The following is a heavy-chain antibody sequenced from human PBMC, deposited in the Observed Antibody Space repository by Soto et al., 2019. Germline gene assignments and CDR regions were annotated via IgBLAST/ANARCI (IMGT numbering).Heavy chain of an antibody. Sequence: PGGSLRLSCAASGFTFSSYAMHWVRQAPGKGLEWVAVISYDGSNKYYADSVKGRFTISRDNSKNTLYLQMNSLRAEDTAVYYCARDPGWYPLVPSYYYYYGMDVWGQGTTVTVSS. CDR2: ISYDGSNK. CDR3: ARDPGWYPLVPSYYYYYGMDV. J-gene: IGHJ6*02. V-gene: IGHV3-30-3*01. CDR1: GFTFSSYA. D-gene: IGHD6-19*01.